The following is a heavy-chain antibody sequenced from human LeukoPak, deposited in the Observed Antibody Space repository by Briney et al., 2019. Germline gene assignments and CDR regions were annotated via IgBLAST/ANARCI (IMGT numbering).Heavy chain of an antibody. CDR1: GFTFSSYW. CDR3: ARGYDDSGYSSGY. D-gene: IGHD3-22*01. J-gene: IGHJ4*02. V-gene: IGHV3-21*01. CDR2: IGSSSAYI. Sequence: PGGSLRLSCAASGFTFSSYWMNWVRQAPGQGLEWVSSIGSSSAYIYYADSVRGRFTISRDNANHSVYLQMNSLRAEDTAVYYCARGYDDSGYSSGYWGQGSLVTVSS.